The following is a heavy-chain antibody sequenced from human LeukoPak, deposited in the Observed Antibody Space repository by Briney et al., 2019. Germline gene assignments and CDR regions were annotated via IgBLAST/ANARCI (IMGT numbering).Heavy chain of an antibody. CDR1: GGSISSSSYY. Sequence: PSETLSLTCTVSGGSISSSSYYWGWIRQPPGKGLEWIGSIYYSGSTYYNPSLKSRVTISVDTSKNQFPLKLSSVTAADTAVYYCARSDSYSFDYWGQGTLVTVSS. D-gene: IGHD2-21*02. CDR3: ARSDSYSFDY. J-gene: IGHJ4*02. CDR2: IYYSGST. V-gene: IGHV4-39*01.